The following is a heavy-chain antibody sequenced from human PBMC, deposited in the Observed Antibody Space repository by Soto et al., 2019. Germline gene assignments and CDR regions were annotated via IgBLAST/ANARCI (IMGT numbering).Heavy chain of an antibody. CDR2: IIPMSGTP. V-gene: IGHV1-69*13. CDR3: ANSSGSYASTWFDP. J-gene: IGHJ5*02. CDR1: GDTFSTDA. Sequence: VASVKVSCKASGDTFSTDAINWVRQAPGQGLEWMGAIIPMSGTPNYSQKFQGRVTITADEYTSTAYMELSGLKSDDTAVYFCANSSGSYASTWFDPWGQGTLVTVSS. D-gene: IGHD6-19*01.